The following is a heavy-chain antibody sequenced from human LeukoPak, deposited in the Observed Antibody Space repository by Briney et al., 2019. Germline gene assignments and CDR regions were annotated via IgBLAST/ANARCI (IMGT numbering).Heavy chain of an antibody. CDR2: INPNSGGT. CDR1: GYTFTGCY. J-gene: IGHJ4*02. D-gene: IGHD6-13*01. CDR3: ARSLGTAAGRGFDY. Sequence: GASVKVSCKASGYTFTGCYMHWVRQDPGQGLEWMGWINPNSGGTNYAQKFQGRVTMTRDTSISTAYMELSRLRSDDTAVYYCARSLGTAAGRGFDYWGQGTLVTVSS. V-gene: IGHV1-2*02.